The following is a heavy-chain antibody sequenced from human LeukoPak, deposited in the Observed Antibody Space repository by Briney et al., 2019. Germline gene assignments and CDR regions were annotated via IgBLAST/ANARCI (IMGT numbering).Heavy chain of an antibody. J-gene: IGHJ6*02. CDR3: AKDIRIQLSGYYYGMDV. V-gene: IGHV3-23*01. Sequence: PGRSLRLSCAASGFTFNNYAMSWVRQAPGKGLEWVSSISGSGTGTYDADSVQGRFTISRDNSKNTLYLQMNTLRAEDTAVYFCAKDIRIQLSGYYYGMDVWGQGTTVIVSS. CDR1: GFTFNNYA. CDR2: ISGSGTGT. D-gene: IGHD5-18*01.